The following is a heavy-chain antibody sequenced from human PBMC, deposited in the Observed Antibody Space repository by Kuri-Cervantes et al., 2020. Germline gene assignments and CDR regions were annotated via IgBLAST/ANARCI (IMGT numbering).Heavy chain of an antibody. Sequence: SETLSLTCTVAGGSISSYDWSWIRQPPGKGLEWIGYIYYSGSTNYNPSLKSRVTISVDTSKNQFSLKLSSVTAADTAVYYCARLPVNYDFWSGRTLPDAFDILGQGTMVTVSS. CDR1: GGSISSYD. CDR3: ARLPVNYDFWSGRTLPDAFDI. J-gene: IGHJ3*02. CDR2: IYYSGST. V-gene: IGHV4-59*01. D-gene: IGHD3-3*01.